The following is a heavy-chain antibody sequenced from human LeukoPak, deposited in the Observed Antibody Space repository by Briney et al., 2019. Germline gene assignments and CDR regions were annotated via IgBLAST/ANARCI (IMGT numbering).Heavy chain of an antibody. CDR1: GYTFTSYG. D-gene: IGHD6-19*01. CDR3: AREGYSSGWYLAPQDY. J-gene: IGHJ4*02. Sequence: GASVKVSCKASGYTFTSYGNSWVRQAPAQGHEWMGWISAYNGNTNYAQKLQGRVTMTTDTSTSTAYMELRSLRSDDTAVYYCAREGYSSGWYLAPQDYWGQGTLVTVSS. CDR2: ISAYNGNT. V-gene: IGHV1-18*01.